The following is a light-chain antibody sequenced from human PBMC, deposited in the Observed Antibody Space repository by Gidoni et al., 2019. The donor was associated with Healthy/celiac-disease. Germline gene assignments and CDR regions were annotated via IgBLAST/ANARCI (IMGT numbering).Light chain of an antibody. Sequence: AIRMTQSPSSFSASTGDRVTITCRASQGISSYLAWYQHKPGKAPKLLIDAASTLQSGVPSRFSGSGSGTDFTLTISCLQSEDFATYYCQQYYSYPHTFGQGTKLEIK. CDR3: QQYYSYPHT. CDR2: AAS. V-gene: IGKV1-8*01. J-gene: IGKJ2*01. CDR1: QGISSY.